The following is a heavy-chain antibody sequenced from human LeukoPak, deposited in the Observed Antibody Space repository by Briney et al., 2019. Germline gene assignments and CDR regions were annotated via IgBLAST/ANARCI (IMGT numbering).Heavy chain of an antibody. Sequence: PSETLSLTCTVSGGSISSYYWSWIRQPPGKGLEWIGYIYYSGSTNYNPSLKSRVTISVDTSKNQFSLKLSSVTAADTAVYYCARHVYDYVWGSYRYRLRGPQYYFDYWGQGTLVTVSS. J-gene: IGHJ4*02. V-gene: IGHV4-59*08. D-gene: IGHD3-16*02. CDR3: ARHVYDYVWGSYRYRLRGPQYYFDY. CDR1: GGSISSYY. CDR2: IYYSGST.